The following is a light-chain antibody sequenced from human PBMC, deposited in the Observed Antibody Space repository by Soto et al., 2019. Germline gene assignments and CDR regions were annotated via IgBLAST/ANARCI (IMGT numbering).Light chain of an antibody. CDR1: QSLLHTNGINY. V-gene: IGKV2-28*01. J-gene: IGKJ4*01. CDR2: LGS. CDR3: MQARQKRST. Sequence: DLVVTQSPLSLPVTPGEPASMSFRASQSLLHTNGINYLHWYLQKPGQSPQLLIYLGSNRASGVPERFSGSGSGTEYTLRLSRVEAEDVGIYYCMQARQKRSTFGKGTKVDI.